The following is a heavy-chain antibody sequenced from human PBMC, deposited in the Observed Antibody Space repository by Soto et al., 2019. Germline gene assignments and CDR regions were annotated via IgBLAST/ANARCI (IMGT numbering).Heavy chain of an antibody. D-gene: IGHD3-10*01. J-gene: IGHJ4*02. V-gene: IGHV3-74*01. CDR1: GFIFKRYW. Sequence: GGALRLSCAASGFIFKRYWMHWVRQSPGKGLVWISRIYNDGTYSDYADSVRGRFTISRDNVNDTLYLQMNNLRAEDSGLYYCTRGPRPISTGAGAYWGQGTQVTVSS. CDR2: IYNDGTYS. CDR3: TRGPRPISTGAGAY.